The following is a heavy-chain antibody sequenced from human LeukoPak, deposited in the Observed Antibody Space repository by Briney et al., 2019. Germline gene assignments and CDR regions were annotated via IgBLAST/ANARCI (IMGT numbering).Heavy chain of an antibody. Sequence: GGSLRLSCAASGFTFSSYSMNWVRQAPGKGLEWVSSISSSSSYIYYADSVKGRFTISRDNAKNSLCLQTNSLRAEDTAVYYCARDRLPLIVGATGVIYWGQGTLVTVSS. D-gene: IGHD1-26*01. CDR3: ARDRLPLIVGATGVIY. V-gene: IGHV3-21*01. J-gene: IGHJ4*02. CDR1: GFTFSSYS. CDR2: ISSSSSYI.